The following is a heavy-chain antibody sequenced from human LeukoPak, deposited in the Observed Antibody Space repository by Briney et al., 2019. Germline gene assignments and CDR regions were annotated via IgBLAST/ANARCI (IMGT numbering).Heavy chain of an antibody. CDR3: ARDGHRMYYYDTSAYRFDY. J-gene: IGHJ4*02. CDR2: INPNSGGT. V-gene: IGHV1-2*02. D-gene: IGHD3-22*01. CDR1: GYTFTGYY. Sequence: ASVKVSCKASGYTFTGYYMHWVRQAPGQGLEWMGWINPNSGGTNYAQKFQGRVTMTRDTSTTTAYMELRSLRSDGTAVYYCARDGHRMYYYDTSAYRFDYWGQGTLVTVSS.